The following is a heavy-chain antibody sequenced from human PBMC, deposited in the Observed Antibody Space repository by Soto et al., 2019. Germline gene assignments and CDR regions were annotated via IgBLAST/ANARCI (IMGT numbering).Heavy chain of an antibody. CDR3: ARDQRGFGMDV. Sequence: QVQLVQSGAEVTKPGSSVKVSCKASGGTFSSYAISWVRQAPEQGLEWMGGIIPICGTANYAQKFQGRFTITGDESTSTAYMELSSLRSEDTAVYYCARDQRGFGMDVWGQGTTVTVSS. J-gene: IGHJ6*02. CDR2: IIPICGTA. CDR1: GGTFSSYA. D-gene: IGHD1-1*01. V-gene: IGHV1-69*01.